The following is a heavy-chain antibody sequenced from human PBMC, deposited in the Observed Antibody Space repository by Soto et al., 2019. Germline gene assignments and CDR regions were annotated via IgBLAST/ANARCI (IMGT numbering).Heavy chain of an antibody. CDR2: ISGSGGST. V-gene: IGHV3-23*01. Sequence: GGSLRLSCAASGFTFSSYAMSWVRQAPGKWLEWVSAISGSGGSTYYADSVKGRFTISRDNPKNTLYLQMNSLRAEDTAVYYCAKSHYDILTGPPYGMDVWGQGTTVTVSS. CDR1: GFTFSSYA. D-gene: IGHD3-9*01. CDR3: AKSHYDILTGPPYGMDV. J-gene: IGHJ6*02.